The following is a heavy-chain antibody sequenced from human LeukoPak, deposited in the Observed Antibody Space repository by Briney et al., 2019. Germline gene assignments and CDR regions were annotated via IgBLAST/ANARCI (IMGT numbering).Heavy chain of an antibody. CDR3: ARDVVEYCSGGSCTRYAY. Sequence: GGSLRLSCAASGFTFSSYGMSWVRQAPGTGLEWVSAISGSGGSTYYADSVKGRFTISRDNAKNSLYLQMNSLRAEDTAVYYCARDVVEYCSGGSCTRYAYWGQGSLVTVSS. J-gene: IGHJ4*02. CDR2: ISGSGGST. D-gene: IGHD2-15*01. V-gene: IGHV3-23*01. CDR1: GFTFSSYG.